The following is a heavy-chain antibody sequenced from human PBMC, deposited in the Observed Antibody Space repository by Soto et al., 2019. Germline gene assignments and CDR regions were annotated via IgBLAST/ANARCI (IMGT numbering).Heavy chain of an antibody. CDR2: ISGSGGST. J-gene: IGHJ4*02. V-gene: IGHV3-23*01. CDR1: GFTFSSYA. D-gene: IGHD6-19*01. CDR3: AKDSLSSGWYINY. Sequence: PGGSLRLSCAASGFTFSSYAMSWVRQAPGKGLEWVSAISGSGGSTYYADSVKGRFTISTDNSKNTLYLQMNSLRAEDTAVYYCAKDSLSSGWYINYWGQGTLVTVSS.